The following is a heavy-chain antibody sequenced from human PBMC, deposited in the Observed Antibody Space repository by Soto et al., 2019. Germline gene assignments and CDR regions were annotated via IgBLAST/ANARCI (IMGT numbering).Heavy chain of an antibody. CDR3: ARVRQGCSANNCYFDP. J-gene: IGHJ5*01. CDR1: GGSVRAPDW. V-gene: IGHV4-4*02. Sequence: SETLSLTCTLSGGSVRAPDWWNWVRQSPDKGLEWIAEVHISGHSNYNPSLRSRVSVSIDSSKNQFYLNLNSVTAAGTAIYYCARVRQGCSANNCYFDPWGQGTQVTVSS. D-gene: IGHD1-1*01. CDR2: VHISGHS.